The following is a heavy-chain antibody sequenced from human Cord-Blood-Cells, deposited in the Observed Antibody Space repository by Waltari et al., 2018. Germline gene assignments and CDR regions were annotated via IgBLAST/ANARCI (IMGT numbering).Heavy chain of an antibody. CDR3: ARDILTGYYWYFDL. CDR2: IIPIFGTA. CDR1: GGTFSSYA. V-gene: IGHV1-69*01. J-gene: IGHJ2*01. D-gene: IGHD3-9*01. Sequence: QVQLVQSGAEVKKPGSSVKVSCKASGGTFSSYAMSWVRQAPGQGLEWRGGIIPIFGTANYAQKFQGRVTITADESTSTAYMELSSLRSEDTAVYYCARDILTGYYWYFDLWGRGTLVTVSS.